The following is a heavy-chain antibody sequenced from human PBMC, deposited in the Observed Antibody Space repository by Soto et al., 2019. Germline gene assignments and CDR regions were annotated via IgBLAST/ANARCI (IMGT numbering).Heavy chain of an antibody. CDR3: ASCRDGRCAY. Sequence: GESLKISCKGSGYSFASYWIAWVRQMPGKGLEWMGIIYLGGSDTRYSPSFQGQVTISADKSISTAYLQWSSLKASDTAMYYCASCRDGRCAYWGQGTLVTVSS. J-gene: IGHJ4*02. D-gene: IGHD2-15*01. V-gene: IGHV5-51*01. CDR1: GYSFASYW. CDR2: IYLGGSDT.